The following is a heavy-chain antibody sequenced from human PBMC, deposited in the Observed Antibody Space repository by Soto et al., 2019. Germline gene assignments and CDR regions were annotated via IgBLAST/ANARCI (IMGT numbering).Heavy chain of an antibody. Sequence: GGSLRLSCAASGFTFSSYSMNWVRQAPGKGLEWVSSISSSSSYIYYADSVKGRFTISRDNAKNSLYLQMNSLRAEDTAVYYCARDVLMVYATLDYYYMDVWGKGTTVTVSS. D-gene: IGHD2-8*01. CDR3: ARDVLMVYATLDYYYMDV. V-gene: IGHV3-21*01. CDR2: ISSSSSYI. CDR1: GFTFSSYS. J-gene: IGHJ6*03.